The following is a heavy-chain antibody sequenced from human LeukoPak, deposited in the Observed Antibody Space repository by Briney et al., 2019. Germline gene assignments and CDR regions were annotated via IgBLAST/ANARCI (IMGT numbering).Heavy chain of an antibody. V-gene: IGHV3-53*01. CDR2: IYSGGST. CDR3: ARFNALNGYFQH. Sequence: GGSLRLSCAASGFAFTTCAINWVRQAPGKGLEWVSVIYSGGSTYYADSVKGRFTISRDNSKNTLYLQMNSLRAEDTAVYYCARFNALNGYFQHWGQGTLVTVSS. CDR1: GFAFTTCA. J-gene: IGHJ1*01.